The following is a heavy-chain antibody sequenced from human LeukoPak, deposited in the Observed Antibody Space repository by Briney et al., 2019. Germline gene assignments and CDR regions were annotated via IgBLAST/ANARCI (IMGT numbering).Heavy chain of an antibody. V-gene: IGHV4-61*02. J-gene: IGHJ4*02. CDR2: FSTGGSA. D-gene: IGHD3-10*01. Sequence: SETLSLTCTVSSDSISSGFFHWTWIRQPAGKGLEWIGRFSTGGSANYNPPLKSRVSISVDTSKNQFSLKLSSVTAADTAVYYCARGAMIRALADWGQGTLVTVSS. CDR1: SDSISSGFFH. CDR3: ARGAMIRALAD.